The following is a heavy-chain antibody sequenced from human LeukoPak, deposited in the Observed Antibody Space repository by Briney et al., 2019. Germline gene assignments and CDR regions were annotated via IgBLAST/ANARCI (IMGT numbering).Heavy chain of an antibody. J-gene: IGHJ4*02. Sequence: SETPSLTCTVSGGSISSYYWSWIRQPPGKGLEWIGYIYYSGSTNYNPSLKSRVTISVDTSKNQFSLKLSSVTAAGTAVYYCARHGDSYDFWSGYRSNFDYWGQGTLVTVSS. V-gene: IGHV4-59*08. CDR1: GGSISSYY. CDR2: IYYSGST. CDR3: ARHGDSYDFWSGYRSNFDY. D-gene: IGHD3-3*01.